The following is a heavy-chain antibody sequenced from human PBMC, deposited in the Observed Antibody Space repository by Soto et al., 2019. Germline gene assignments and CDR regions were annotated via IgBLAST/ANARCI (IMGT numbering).Heavy chain of an antibody. V-gene: IGHV3-73*02. D-gene: IGHD6-19*01. J-gene: IGHJ4*02. CDR3: TRQHLDVPVASAIDY. Sequence: EVQLVESGGGLVQPGGSLKLSCAASGFTFSGSTIHWVPQTSGKGLEWVGRIPSKTNTYATAYAASVKGRFTISRDDSKNTAYLQMNSLKTEDTAVYYCTRQHLDVPVASAIDYWGQGTLVTVSS. CDR2: IPSKTNTYAT. CDR1: GFTFSGST.